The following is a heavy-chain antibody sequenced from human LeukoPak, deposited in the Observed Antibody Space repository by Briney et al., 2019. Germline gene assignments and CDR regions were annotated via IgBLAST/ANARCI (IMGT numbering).Heavy chain of an antibody. D-gene: IGHD6-6*01. Sequence: ASVKVSCKASGYTFTRYYMHWVRQAPGQGLEWMVIINPSGGSTSYAQKFQGRVTMTRDTSTSTVYMELSSLRSEDTTVYYCATAAARLGYWGQGTLVTVSS. CDR3: ATAAARLGY. V-gene: IGHV1-46*01. CDR1: GYTFTRYY. CDR2: INPSGGST. J-gene: IGHJ4*02.